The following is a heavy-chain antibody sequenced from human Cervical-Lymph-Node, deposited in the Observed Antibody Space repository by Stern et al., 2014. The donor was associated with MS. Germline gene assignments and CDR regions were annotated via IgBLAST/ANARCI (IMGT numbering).Heavy chain of an antibody. J-gene: IGHJ4*02. CDR1: GYNFINYW. D-gene: IGHD2-21*01. CDR2: IYPGDSDI. V-gene: IGHV5-51*03. CDR3: ARWSVACDY. Sequence: VQLVESGAELKEPGESLNISCKTSGYNFINYWIAWVRQVPGKGLEWIGIIYPGDSDIRYSPSFQGHVTMSVDKSKTTAYLQWKSLKASDTAVYYCARWSVACDYWGQGALITVSS.